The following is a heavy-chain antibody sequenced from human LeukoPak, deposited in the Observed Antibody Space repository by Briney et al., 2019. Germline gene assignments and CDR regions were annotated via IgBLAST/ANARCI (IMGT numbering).Heavy chain of an antibody. CDR2: IYYSGST. CDR1: GGSISSYC. Sequence: SGTLSLTCTVSGGSISSYCWSWIRQPPGKGPEWIGYIYYSGSTNYNPSLKSRVTISVDTSKNQFSLKLSSVTAADTAVYYCAGGSYYDFWSGSLYWGQGTLVTVSS. J-gene: IGHJ4*02. CDR3: AGGSYYDFWSGSLY. D-gene: IGHD3-3*01. V-gene: IGHV4-59*01.